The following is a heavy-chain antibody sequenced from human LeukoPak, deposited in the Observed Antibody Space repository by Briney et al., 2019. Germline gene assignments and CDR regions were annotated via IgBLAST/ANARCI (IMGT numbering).Heavy chain of an antibody. CDR1: GGTFSSYA. Sequence: SVKVSCKASGGTFSSYAISWVRQDPGQGLEWMGGIIPIFGTANYAQKFQGRVTITADESTSTAYMELSSLRSEDTAVYYCAKDLRQAAGGSGVVIDPWGQGTLVTVSS. CDR2: IIPIFGTA. J-gene: IGHJ5*02. D-gene: IGHD6-13*01. V-gene: IGHV1-69*13. CDR3: AKDLRQAAGGSGVVIDP.